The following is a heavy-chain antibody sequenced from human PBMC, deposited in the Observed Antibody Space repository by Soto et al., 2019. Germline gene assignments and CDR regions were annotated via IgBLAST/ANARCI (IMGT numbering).Heavy chain of an antibody. V-gene: IGHV1-69*13. J-gene: IGHJ6*02. D-gene: IGHD6-6*01. Sequence: ASVKVSCKASGGTFSSYAISWVRQAPGQGLEWMGGIIPIFGTANYAQKFQGRVTITADESTSTAYMELSSLRSEDTAVYYCARAHSLAAREPYGMDVWGQGTTVTVSS. CDR3: ARAHSLAAREPYGMDV. CDR1: GGTFSSYA. CDR2: IIPIFGTA.